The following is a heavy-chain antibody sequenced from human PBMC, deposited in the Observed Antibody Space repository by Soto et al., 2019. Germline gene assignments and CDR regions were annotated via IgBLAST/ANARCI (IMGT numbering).Heavy chain of an antibody. CDR1: GYTFTSYG. Sequence: ASVKVSCKASGYTFTSYGISWVRQAPGQGLEWMGWISAYNGNTNYAQKLQGRVTMTTDTSTSTAYMELRSLRSDDTAVYYCAIEPDPDYGNWFDPWGQGTLVTVSS. D-gene: IGHD4-17*01. V-gene: IGHV1-18*01. CDR2: ISAYNGNT. CDR3: AIEPDPDYGNWFDP. J-gene: IGHJ5*02.